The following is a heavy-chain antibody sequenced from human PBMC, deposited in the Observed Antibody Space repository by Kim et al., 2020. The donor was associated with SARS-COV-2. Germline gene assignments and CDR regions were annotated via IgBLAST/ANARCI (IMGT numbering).Heavy chain of an antibody. D-gene: IGHD2-15*01. Sequence: GGSLRLSCAASGFTVSSNYMSWVRQAPGKGLEWVSVIYSGGSTYYADSVKGRFTISRDNSKNTLYLQMNSLRAEDTAVYYCARGAIGGVVAATRPFDYWGQGTLDTVSS. CDR1: GFTVSSNY. CDR2: IYSGGST. V-gene: IGHV3-53*01. CDR3: ARGAIGGVVAATRPFDY. J-gene: IGHJ4*02.